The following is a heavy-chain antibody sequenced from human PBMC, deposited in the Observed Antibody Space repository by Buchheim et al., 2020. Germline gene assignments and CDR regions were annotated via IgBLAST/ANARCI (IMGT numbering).Heavy chain of an antibody. J-gene: IGHJ5*02. CDR3: ARDSYYCGSECRNWFDP. D-gene: IGHD3-10*01. V-gene: IGHV3-33*01. Sequence: QVQLVESGGGVVQPGRSLRLSCAASGFTFSSYCMHWVRQAPGKGLEWVAVIWYDGSNKYYADSVKGRFTISRDNSKNTLYLQMNSLRAEDTAVYYCARDSYYCGSECRNWFDPWGQGTL. CDR2: IWYDGSNK. CDR1: GFTFSSYC.